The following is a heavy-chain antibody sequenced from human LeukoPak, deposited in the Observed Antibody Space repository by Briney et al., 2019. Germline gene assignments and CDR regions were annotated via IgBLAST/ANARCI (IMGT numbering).Heavy chain of an antibody. J-gene: IGHJ3*02. CDR1: GFTFSSFW. V-gene: IGHV3-7*04. CDR3: ARDGVGAFDI. D-gene: IGHD3-10*01. Sequence: PGGSLRLSCAASGFTFSSFWMTWVRQAPGKGLEWVANIKQDGSEKYYVDSVKGRFTISRDNAKNSLYPQMNSLRAEDTAVYYCARDGVGAFDIWGQGTMVTVSS. CDR2: IKQDGSEK.